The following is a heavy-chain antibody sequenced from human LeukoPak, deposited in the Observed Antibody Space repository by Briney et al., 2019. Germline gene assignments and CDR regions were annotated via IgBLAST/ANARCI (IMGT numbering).Heavy chain of an antibody. Sequence: ASAKVSCKASGYTFTSYDINWVRQATGQGLEWMGWMNPNSGNTGYAQEFQGRVTMTRNTSISTAYMELSSLRSEDTAVYFCARGYYDSSDYEYFQHWGQGTLVTVSS. J-gene: IGHJ1*01. CDR2: MNPNSGNT. V-gene: IGHV1-8*01. CDR3: ARGYYDSSDYEYFQH. CDR1: GYTFTSYD. D-gene: IGHD3-22*01.